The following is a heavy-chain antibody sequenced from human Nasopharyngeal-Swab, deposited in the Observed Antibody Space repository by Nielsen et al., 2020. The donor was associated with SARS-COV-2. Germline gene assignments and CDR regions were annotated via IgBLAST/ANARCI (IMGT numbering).Heavy chain of an antibody. J-gene: IGHJ5*02. V-gene: IGHV4-59*11. Sequence: SETLSLTCTVSGVSITSHYWSWIRQPTGKGLEWIGYISHNSGTSYNPSLKSRVTMFMDTSKNQFSLRLTSVTAADTAVYYCAKEGATGWFDPCGQGTLVTVSS. CDR1: GVSITSHY. CDR2: ISHNSGT. CDR3: AKEGATGWFDP.